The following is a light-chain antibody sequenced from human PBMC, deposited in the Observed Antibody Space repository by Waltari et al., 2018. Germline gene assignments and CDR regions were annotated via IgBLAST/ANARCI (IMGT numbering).Light chain of an antibody. Sequence: SALTQPRSVSGSPGQSVTISCTGPSSDVGGYNDVSWYQQHPGKAPKLMIDDVSKRPSGVPDRFSGSKSGNTASLTISGLQAEDEADYYCCSYAGSYTLVFGGGTKLTVL. J-gene: IGLJ2*01. V-gene: IGLV2-11*01. CDR2: DVS. CDR3: CSYAGSYTLV. CDR1: SSDVGGYND.